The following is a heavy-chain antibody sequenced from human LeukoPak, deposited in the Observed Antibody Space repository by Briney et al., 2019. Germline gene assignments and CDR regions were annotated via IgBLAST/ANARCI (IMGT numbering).Heavy chain of an antibody. CDR3: ARPRDGYNYEAFDI. D-gene: IGHD5-24*01. Sequence: PSETLSLTSTVPVGSITRSGYYWGWTRHPPGKGLEWIGSIYYSGNTYYNPSLKSRVTISVDTSKNQFSLKLSSVTAADTAVYYCARPRDGYNYEAFDIWGQGTMVTVSS. CDR2: IYYSGNT. J-gene: IGHJ3*02. V-gene: IGHV4-39*01. CDR1: VGSITRSGYY.